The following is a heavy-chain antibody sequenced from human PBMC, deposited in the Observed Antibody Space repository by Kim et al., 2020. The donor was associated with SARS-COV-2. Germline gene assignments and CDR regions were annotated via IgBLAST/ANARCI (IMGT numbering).Heavy chain of an antibody. Sequence: YADARQGRFTISRDNSKNTVNLQMNSLRAEDTAVYYCARTTYYDFWSGFDYWGQGTLVTVSS. CDR3: ARTTYYDFWSGFDY. D-gene: IGHD3-3*01. J-gene: IGHJ4*02. V-gene: IGHV3-33*01.